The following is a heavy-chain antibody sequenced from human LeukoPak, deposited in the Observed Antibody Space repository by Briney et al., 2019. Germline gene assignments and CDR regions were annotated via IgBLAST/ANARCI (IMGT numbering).Heavy chain of an antibody. V-gene: IGHV1-69*13. D-gene: IGHD2-21*02. CDR1: GGTFSSYA. CDR3: AILLAYCGGDCYPFDY. CDR2: IIPIFGTA. J-gene: IGHJ4*02. Sequence: GASVKVSCKASGGTFSSYAISWVRQAPGQGLEWVGGIIPIFGTANYAQKFQGRVTITADESTSTAYMELSSLRSEDTAVYYCAILLAYCGGDCYPFDYWGQGTLVTVSS.